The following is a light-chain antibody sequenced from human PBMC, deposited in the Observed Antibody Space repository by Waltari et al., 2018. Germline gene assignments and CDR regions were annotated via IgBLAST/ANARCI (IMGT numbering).Light chain of an antibody. CDR2: GVS. CDR1: ESLSSN. J-gene: IGKJ4*01. V-gene: IGKV3-15*01. CDR3: QQYNKWPLT. Sequence: EVVMTQSPATLSVSPGERVTLSCRASESLSSNLAWYQQKAGQAPRLLIYGVSTRATDIPVRFSGGGSGTDFTLPISGLQSEDFAIYFCQQYNKWPLTFGGGTKVEIK.